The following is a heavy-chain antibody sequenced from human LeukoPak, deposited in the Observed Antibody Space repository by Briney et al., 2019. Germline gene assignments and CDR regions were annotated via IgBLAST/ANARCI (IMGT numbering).Heavy chain of an antibody. CDR1: GFTFSIYS. Sequence: GGSLRLSCAASGFTFSIYSMRWVRQAPGKGLEWVAFISYDGSNKYYADSVKGQFTSSRDNSKNTLYLQMNSLRAEDTAVYYCAREGSTSLDYWGQGTLVTVSS. J-gene: IGHJ4*02. CDR3: AREGSTSLDY. CDR2: ISYDGSNK. V-gene: IGHV3-30-3*01. D-gene: IGHD1-26*01.